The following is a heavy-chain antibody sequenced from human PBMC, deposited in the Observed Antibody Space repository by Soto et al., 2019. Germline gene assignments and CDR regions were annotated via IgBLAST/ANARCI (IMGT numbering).Heavy chain of an antibody. V-gene: IGHV1-18*01. CDR1: GYTFTSYG. CDR3: ARDLARLLWFGELFFDY. Sequence: ASVKVSCKASGYTFTSYGISWVRQAPGQGLEWMGWISAYNGNTNYAQKLQGRVTMTTDTSTSKAYMELRSLRSDDTAVYYCARDLARLLWFGELFFDYWGQGTLVTVSS. D-gene: IGHD3-10*01. J-gene: IGHJ4*02. CDR2: ISAYNGNT.